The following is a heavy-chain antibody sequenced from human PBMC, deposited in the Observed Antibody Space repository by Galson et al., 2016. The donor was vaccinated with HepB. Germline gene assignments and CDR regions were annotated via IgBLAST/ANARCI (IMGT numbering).Heavy chain of an antibody. CDR2: ISTNSDYI. J-gene: IGHJ2*01. V-gene: IGHV3-21*01. D-gene: IGHD4-17*01. CDR1: EFTFSTCS. CDR3: ARSPAYGDYLPWYFDL. Sequence: SLRLSCAASEFTFSTCSLNWVRQAPGKGLEWVSSISTNSDYIYYADSVKGRFTISRDDARNSLYLQMNSLRAEDTAVYYCARSPAYGDYLPWYFDLWGRGTLVTVSS.